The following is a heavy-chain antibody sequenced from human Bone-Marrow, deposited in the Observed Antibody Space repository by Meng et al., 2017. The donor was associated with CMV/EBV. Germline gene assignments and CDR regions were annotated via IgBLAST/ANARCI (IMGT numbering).Heavy chain of an antibody. Sequence: SETLSLTCTVSGGSISSNNYYGGWIRQPPGRGLEWIGSVYFNANTYYSPSLKSRVTLSVDTSKNQLSLKMSSVTAADTAVYYCARGWGSTSCYSFWGQGTVVTASS. V-gene: IGHV4-39*07. CDR1: GGSISSNNYY. J-gene: IGHJ4*02. CDR3: ARGWGSTSCYSF. CDR2: VYFNANT. D-gene: IGHD2-2*01.